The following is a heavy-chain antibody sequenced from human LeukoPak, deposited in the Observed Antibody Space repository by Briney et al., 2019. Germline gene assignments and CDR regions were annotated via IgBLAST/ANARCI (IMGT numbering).Heavy chain of an antibody. Sequence: ASVKVSCKASGYTFTDNGISWVRQAPGEGLEWMGWISANSGKTNYAQRFQGRVAMTRETSSSTVYMELRSLRSEDTAVYFCARDKNYRFDYWGQGTLVSVTS. CDR2: ISANSGKT. D-gene: IGHD3-16*02. CDR3: ARDKNYRFDY. J-gene: IGHJ4*02. V-gene: IGHV1-18*01. CDR1: GYTFTDNG.